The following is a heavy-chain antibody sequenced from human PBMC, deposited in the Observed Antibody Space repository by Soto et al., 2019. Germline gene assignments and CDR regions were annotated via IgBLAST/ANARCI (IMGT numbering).Heavy chain of an antibody. V-gene: IGHV3-30*18. D-gene: IGHD6-19*01. CDR1: GFTFSDYA. CDR3: AKGGRQWLVTSDFDY. CDR2: VSHDGRNT. Sequence: VQLVESGGGVVQPGRSLRLSCAASGFTFSDYAMHWVRQAPGKGLEWVAVVSHDGRNTHYADSVKGRFTISGDSSKNTVSLKMTTLRAEDTAGYYCAKGGRQWLVTSDFDYRGQGALVTVSS. J-gene: IGHJ4*02.